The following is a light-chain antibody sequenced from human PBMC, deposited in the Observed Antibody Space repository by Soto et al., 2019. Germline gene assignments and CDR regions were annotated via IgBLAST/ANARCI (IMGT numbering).Light chain of an antibody. Sequence: DMQMTQSPSSVSASVGDRVTITCPATQGISNWLAWYQQKPGQAPKLLIYAATSLQDGVPLRFSGSGSGADFTFTISALQPEDFATYHCQQANSLPLTFGGGTKVEIK. J-gene: IGKJ4*01. V-gene: IGKV1-12*01. CDR3: QQANSLPLT. CDR2: AAT. CDR1: QGISNW.